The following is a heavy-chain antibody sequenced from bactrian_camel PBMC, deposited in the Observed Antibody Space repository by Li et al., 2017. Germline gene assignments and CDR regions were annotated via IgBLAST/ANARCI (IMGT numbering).Heavy chain of an antibody. D-gene: IGHD1*01. V-gene: IGHV3S57*01. J-gene: IGHJ6*01. CDR1: RSTYNTYC. Sequence: QVQLVESGGGSVEAGGSLTLSCTASRSTYNTYCMGWFRQAPGKKREGIAAIDSDGSTVYANSVKGRFTISRDVAKNVLWLQMNSLKPEDTAMYYCAADCLPYGAGRVPDFGYWDQGTQVTVS. CDR3: AADCLPYGAGRVPDFGY. CDR2: IDSDGST.